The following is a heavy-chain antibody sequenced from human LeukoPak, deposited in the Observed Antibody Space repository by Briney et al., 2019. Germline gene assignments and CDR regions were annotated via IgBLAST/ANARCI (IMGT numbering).Heavy chain of an antibody. CDR1: GFTFSSYA. CDR3: ARVGNSYDQDYYYYGMDV. D-gene: IGHD3-22*01. CDR2: ISYDGSNK. V-gene: IGHV3-30-3*01. Sequence: GGSLRLSCAASGFTFSSYAMHWARQAPGKGLEWVAVISYDGSNKYYADSVKGRFTISRDNSKNTLYLQMNSLRAEDTAVYYCARVGNSYDQDYYYYGMDVWGQGTTVTVSS. J-gene: IGHJ6*02.